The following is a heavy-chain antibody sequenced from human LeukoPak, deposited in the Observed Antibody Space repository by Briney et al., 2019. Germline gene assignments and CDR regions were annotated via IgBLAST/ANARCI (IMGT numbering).Heavy chain of an antibody. J-gene: IGHJ3*02. V-gene: IGHV5-51*01. CDR3: ASPYYYGSGTYYHAFDI. Sequence: GESLKISCKGSGYSFTNYWIGWVRQMPGKGLEYMGIIYPGDSDTRYSPSFQGQVTISADKSISTAYLQWSSLKASDTAMYYCASPYYYGSGTYYHAFDIWDQGTMVTVSS. CDR1: GYSFTNYW. CDR2: IYPGDSDT. D-gene: IGHD3-10*01.